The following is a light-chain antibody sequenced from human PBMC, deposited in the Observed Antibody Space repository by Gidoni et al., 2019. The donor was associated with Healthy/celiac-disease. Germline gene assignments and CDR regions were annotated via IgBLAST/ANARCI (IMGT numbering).Light chain of an antibody. V-gene: IGKV1-39*01. J-gene: IGKJ4*01. Sequence: IQITQSPSSLSASVGDRVTITCRASQSISSYLNWYQQKPGKAPKLLIYAASSLQSGVPSRLSGSGSGTDFTLTISSLQPEDFATYYCQQSYSTPSFGGGTKVEIK. CDR2: AAS. CDR3: QQSYSTPS. CDR1: QSISSY.